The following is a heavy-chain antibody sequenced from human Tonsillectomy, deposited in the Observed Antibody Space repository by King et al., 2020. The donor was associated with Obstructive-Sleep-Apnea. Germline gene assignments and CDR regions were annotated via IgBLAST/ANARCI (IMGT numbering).Heavy chain of an antibody. D-gene: IGHD6-13*01. Sequence: VQLQQCGAGLLKPSETLSLTCSVYGGSFSGYYWSWIRQPPGKGLDWIGEINHSGSTNYNPALKIRVTISVDTSKNQFSLKLSSVTAADTALYYCARIGSTSIDYWGQGTLVTVSS. CDR1: GGSFSGYY. CDR2: INHSGST. J-gene: IGHJ4*02. CDR3: ARIGSTSIDY. V-gene: IGHV4-34*01.